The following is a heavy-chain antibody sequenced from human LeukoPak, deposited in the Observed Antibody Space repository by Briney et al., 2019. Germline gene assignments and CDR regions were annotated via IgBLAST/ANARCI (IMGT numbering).Heavy chain of an antibody. V-gene: IGHV4-38-2*02. D-gene: IGHD2-2*01. CDR1: GYSISSGYY. CDR3: AREVVVVPAAMLYYYYYMDV. CDR2: IYHSGST. Sequence: KPSETLSLTCTVSGYSISSGYYWGWIRQPPGKGLEWIGSIYHSGSTYYNPSLKSRVTISVDTSKNQFSLKLSSVTAADTAVYYCAREVVVVPAAMLYYYYYMDVWGKGTTVTISS. J-gene: IGHJ6*03.